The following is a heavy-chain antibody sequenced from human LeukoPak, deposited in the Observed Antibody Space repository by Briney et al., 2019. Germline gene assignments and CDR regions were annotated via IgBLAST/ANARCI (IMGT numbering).Heavy chain of an antibody. CDR2: ISYDGSNK. D-gene: IGHD2-15*01. CDR3: ARWVRDCSGGTCYPAYYYYYMDV. V-gene: IGHV3-30*03. CDR1: GFTFSTYG. J-gene: IGHJ6*03. Sequence: GRSLRLSCAASGFTFSTYGMHWVRQAPGKGLEWVAVISYDGSNKYYADSVKGRFTISRDNSKNTLYLQMNSLRAEDTAVYYCARWVRDCSGGTCYPAYYYYYMDVWGKGTTVTISS.